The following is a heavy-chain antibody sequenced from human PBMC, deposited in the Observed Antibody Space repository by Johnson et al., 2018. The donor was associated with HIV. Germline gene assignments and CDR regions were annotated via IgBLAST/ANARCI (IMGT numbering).Heavy chain of an antibody. CDR1: GFTFSSYA. D-gene: IGHD3-22*01. CDR3: ARVIPDSSGIRDDAFDI. J-gene: IGHJ3*02. CDR2: ISYDGSDK. V-gene: IGHV3-30*14. Sequence: QVQLVESGGGVVQPGRSLRLSCAASGFTFSSYAMHWVRQAPAKGLEWVAVISYDGSDKYYADSVKGRFTISRENSKNTLYLQMNSLRAEDTAVYYCARVIPDSSGIRDDAFDIWGQGTLVTVSS.